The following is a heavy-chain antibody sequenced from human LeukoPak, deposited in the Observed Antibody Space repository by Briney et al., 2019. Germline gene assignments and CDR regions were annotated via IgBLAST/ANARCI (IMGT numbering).Heavy chain of an antibody. V-gene: IGHV3-7*03. D-gene: IGHD2-21*01. CDR3: ARDIPGAASAFDY. Sequence: GGSLRLSCAVSGFTFSGFWMSWSRQAPGKGLERVANINRDGSVSYYMVSVKGRFTISRDNAKNSLYLQMNSLRVDDTAVYYCARDIPGAASAFDYWGQGTLVTVSS. CDR2: INRDGSVS. J-gene: IGHJ4*02. CDR1: GFTFSGFW.